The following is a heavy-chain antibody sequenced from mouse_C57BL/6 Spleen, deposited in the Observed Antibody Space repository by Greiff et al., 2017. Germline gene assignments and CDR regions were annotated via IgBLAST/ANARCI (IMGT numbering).Heavy chain of an antibody. J-gene: IGHJ3*01. CDR2: IYWDDDK. CDR3: TRGGLGAWFAY. CDR1: GFSLSTSGLG. Sequence: QVTLKVSGPGLLQSSQPLSLTCSFSGFSLSTSGLGVSWIRQPSGKGLEWLAHIYWDDDKRYNPSLKSRLTISKETSRNQVFLKITSVDTADTATYYCTRGGLGAWFAYWRQGTLVTVSA. V-gene: IGHV8-12*01. D-gene: IGHD2-4*01.